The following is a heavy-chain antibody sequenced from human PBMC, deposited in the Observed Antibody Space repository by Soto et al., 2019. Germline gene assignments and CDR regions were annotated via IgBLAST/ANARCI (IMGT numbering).Heavy chain of an antibody. D-gene: IGHD3-22*01. J-gene: IGHJ6*02. CDR2: IYYSGST. V-gene: IGHV4-61*01. CDR3: AREEYYYDSSGPGVYGMDV. CDR1: GGSVSIGSYY. Sequence: ASETLSLTCPVSGGSVSIGSYYWSCIRQPPGKGLEWIGYIYYSGSTNYNPSLKSRVTISVDTSKNQFSLKLSSVTAADTAVYYCAREEYYYDSSGPGVYGMDVWGQGTTVTVSS.